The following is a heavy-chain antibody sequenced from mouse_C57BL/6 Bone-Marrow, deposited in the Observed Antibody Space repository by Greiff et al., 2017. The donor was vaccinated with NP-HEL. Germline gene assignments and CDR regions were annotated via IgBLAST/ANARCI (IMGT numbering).Heavy chain of an antibody. CDR3: TRWDYGNPNYFDY. V-gene: IGHV1-5*01. CDR2: IYPGNSDT. CDR1: GYTFTSYW. D-gene: IGHD2-1*01. Sequence: VQLQQSGTVLARPGASVKMSCKTSGYTFTSYWMHWVKQRPGQGLEWIGAIYPGNSDTSYNQKFKGKAKLTAVTSASTAYMELSSLTNEDSAVYYCTRWDYGNPNYFDYWGQGTTLTVSS. J-gene: IGHJ2*01.